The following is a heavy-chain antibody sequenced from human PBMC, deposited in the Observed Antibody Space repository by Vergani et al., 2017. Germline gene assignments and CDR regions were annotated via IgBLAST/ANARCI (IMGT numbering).Heavy chain of an antibody. CDR1: GGSIRSTFYY. D-gene: IGHD6-13*01. CDR2: IYYSGST. J-gene: IGHJ6*03. Sequence: QLQLQESDPGLVKPSETLSLTCTVSGGSIRSTFYYWGWIRQPPGKGLEWIGTIYYSGSTYYNPSINSRVTISVDTSKNQFSLKQNSVTAADTAVYYCARHKEQLVPGNYYYYYYMDVWGKGTTVTVSS. V-gene: IGHV4-39*01. CDR3: ARHKEQLVPGNYYYYYYMDV.